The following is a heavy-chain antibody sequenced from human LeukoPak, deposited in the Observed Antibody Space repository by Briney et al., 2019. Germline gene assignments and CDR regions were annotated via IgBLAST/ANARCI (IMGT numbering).Heavy chain of an antibody. Sequence: SETLSLTCTVSGGSISSYYWSWIRQPPGKGLEWIGYIYYSGSTNYNPSLKSRVTISVDTSKNQFSLKLSTVTAADTAVYYCARYVVVTAYFDYWGQGTLVTVSS. V-gene: IGHV4-59*01. D-gene: IGHD2-21*02. CDR3: ARYVVVTAYFDY. J-gene: IGHJ4*02. CDR1: GGSISSYY. CDR2: IYYSGST.